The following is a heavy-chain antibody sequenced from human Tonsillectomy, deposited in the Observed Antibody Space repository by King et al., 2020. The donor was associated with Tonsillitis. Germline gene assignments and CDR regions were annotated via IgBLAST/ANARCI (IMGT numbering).Heavy chain of an antibody. CDR3: AKDRSGTTVVTPNWFDP. V-gene: IGHV3-23*04. D-gene: IGHD4-23*01. CDR1: GFTFSSYA. J-gene: IGHJ5*02. CDR2: ISGSGGST. Sequence: VQLVESGGGLVQPGGSLRLSCAASGFTFSSYAMSWVRQAPGKGLEWVSAISGSGGSTYYADSVKGRFTISRDNSKKTLYLQMNSLRAEDTAVYYCAKDRSGTTVVTPNWFDPWGQGTLVTVSS.